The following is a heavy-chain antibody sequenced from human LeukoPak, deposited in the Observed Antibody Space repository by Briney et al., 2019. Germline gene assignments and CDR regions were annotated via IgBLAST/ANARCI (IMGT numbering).Heavy chain of an antibody. D-gene: IGHD1-26*01. CDR3: TRIRGWEGSRYYYYYYMDV. CDR1: GGSISRYY. CDR2: IYYSGST. V-gene: IGHV4-59*01. Sequence: SETLSLTCTVSGGSISRYYWSWIRQSPGKGLEWIGYIYYSGSTSYNPSLKSRVTLSLDTSKTQFSLKLTSVTAADTAVYYCTRIRGWEGSRYYYYYYMDVWGKGTTVTVSS. J-gene: IGHJ6*03.